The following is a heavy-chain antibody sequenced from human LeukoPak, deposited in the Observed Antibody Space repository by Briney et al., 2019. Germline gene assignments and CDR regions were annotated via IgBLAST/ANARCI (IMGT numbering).Heavy chain of an antibody. D-gene: IGHD1-26*01. V-gene: IGHV3-7*01. CDR3: ARDQVGDFDY. CDR1: GFTFSSSW. Sequence: PGGSLRLSCAASGFTFSSSWMSWVRQAPATGLEWVANIKLDGSEEYYVDSVRGRFTISRDNAKNSLYLQMNSLRVDDTGVYYCARDQVGDFDYWGQGTLVTVAS. CDR2: IKLDGSEE. J-gene: IGHJ4*02.